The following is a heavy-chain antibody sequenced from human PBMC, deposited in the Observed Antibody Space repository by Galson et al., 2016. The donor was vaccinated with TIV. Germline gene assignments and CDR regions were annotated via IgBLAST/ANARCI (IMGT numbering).Heavy chain of an antibody. CDR1: GFTFSSFS. Sequence: SGFTFSSFSMNWVRQAPGKGLEWVSSISSSSSYIYYADSVKGRFTISRDNAKNSLYLQVNSLRAEDTAVYYCARDGVGATFDYWGQGTLVTVSS. J-gene: IGHJ4*02. CDR2: ISSSSSYI. V-gene: IGHV3-21*01. D-gene: IGHD1-26*01. CDR3: ARDGVGATFDY.